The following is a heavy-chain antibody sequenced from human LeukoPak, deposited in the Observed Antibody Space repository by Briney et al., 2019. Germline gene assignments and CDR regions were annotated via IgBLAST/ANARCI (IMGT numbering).Heavy chain of an antibody. J-gene: IGHJ5*02. CDR3: AGPHYDILTGQNWFDP. CDR2: IYPGDSDT. D-gene: IGHD3-9*01. CDR1: GYSFTSYW. Sequence: GESLRISCKGSGYSFTSYWIGWVRQMPGKGLEWMGIIYPGDSDTRYSPSFQGQVTISADKSISTAYLQWSSLKASDTAMYYCAGPHYDILTGQNWFDPWGQGTLVTVSS. V-gene: IGHV5-51*01.